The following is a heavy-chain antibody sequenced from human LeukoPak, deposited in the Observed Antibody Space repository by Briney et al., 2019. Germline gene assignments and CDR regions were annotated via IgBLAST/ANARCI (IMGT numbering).Heavy chain of an antibody. J-gene: IGHJ4*02. D-gene: IGHD4-11*01. Sequence: GGSLRLSCAASGFTFSDYYMSWIRQAPGKGLEWVSYISGSGSTIYYADSVKGRFTISRDNAKNSLYLQMNSLRADDTAVYYCARESTVDAYYFDYWGQGTLVTVSS. CDR2: ISGSGSTI. CDR3: ARESTVDAYYFDY. CDR1: GFTFSDYY. V-gene: IGHV3-11*01.